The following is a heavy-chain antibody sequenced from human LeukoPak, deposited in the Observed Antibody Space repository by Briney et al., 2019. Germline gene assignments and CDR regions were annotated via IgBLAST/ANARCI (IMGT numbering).Heavy chain of an antibody. CDR1: GGSFSGYY. CDR3: ARGRRSARIVVVVAATYKFDY. CDR2: INHSGST. Sequence: SETLSLTCAVYGGSFSGYYWSWIRQPPGKGLEWIGEINHSGSTNYNPAFKSRVTISVDTSKNQFSLKLSSVTAADTAVYYCARGRRSARIVVVVAATYKFDYWGQGTLVTVSS. V-gene: IGHV4-34*01. D-gene: IGHD2-15*01. J-gene: IGHJ4*02.